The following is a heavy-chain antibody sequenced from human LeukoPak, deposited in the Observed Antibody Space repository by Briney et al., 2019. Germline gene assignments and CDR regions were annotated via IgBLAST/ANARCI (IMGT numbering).Heavy chain of an antibody. CDR1: GGTFSSYA. CDR3: ARGDYGGSNWFDP. Sequence: SVKVSCKASGGTFSSYAISWVRQAPGQGLEWMGRIIPILGIANYAQKFQGRVTITADKSTSTACMELSSLRSEDTAVYYCARGDYGGSNWFDPWGQGTLVTVSS. D-gene: IGHD4-23*01. V-gene: IGHV1-69*04. CDR2: IIPILGIA. J-gene: IGHJ5*02.